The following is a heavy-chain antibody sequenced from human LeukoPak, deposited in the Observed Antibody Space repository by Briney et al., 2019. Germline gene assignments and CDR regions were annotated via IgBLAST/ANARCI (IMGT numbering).Heavy chain of an antibody. D-gene: IGHD1-26*01. CDR2: IYYSGST. CDR3: ARLVVGATRGKTGY. J-gene: IGHJ4*02. V-gene: IGHV4-39*01. CDR1: GGSISSSSYY. Sequence: SETLSLTCTVSGGSISSSSYYWGWIRQPPGKGLEWIGSIYYSGSTYYNPSLKSRVTISVDTSKNQFSLKLSSVTAADTAVYYCARLVVGATRGKTGYWGQGTLVTVSS.